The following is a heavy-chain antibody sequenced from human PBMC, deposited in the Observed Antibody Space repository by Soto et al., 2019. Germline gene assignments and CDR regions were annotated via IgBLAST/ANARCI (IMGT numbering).Heavy chain of an antibody. CDR1: GFILSDCA. Sequence: EVQLVESGGGLVQPGGSLRLSCATSGFILSDCAMNWVRQAPGKGLEWVSYISSSSSVIDYADSVKGRFTVSRDNARNSLYLQMNSLRAEDTAVYYCARDLSWVSNWYYYMDVWGKGTTVTVSS. D-gene: IGHD7-27*01. J-gene: IGHJ6*03. CDR3: ARDLSWVSNWYYYMDV. V-gene: IGHV3-48*01. CDR2: ISSSSSVI.